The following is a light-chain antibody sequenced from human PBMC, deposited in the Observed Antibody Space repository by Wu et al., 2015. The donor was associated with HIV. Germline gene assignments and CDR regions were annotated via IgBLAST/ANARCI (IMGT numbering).Light chain of an antibody. CDR3: QHYNSYPWT. J-gene: IGKJ1*01. CDR1: QTISNW. V-gene: IGKV1-5*03. Sequence: DIQMTQSPSTLSASVGDRVTITCRASQTISNWLAWYQQKPGKAPKLLIYKASNLESGVPSRFSGSGSGTEFTLTISSLQPDDSATYYCQHYNSYPWTFGQGPRWKSN. CDR2: KAS.